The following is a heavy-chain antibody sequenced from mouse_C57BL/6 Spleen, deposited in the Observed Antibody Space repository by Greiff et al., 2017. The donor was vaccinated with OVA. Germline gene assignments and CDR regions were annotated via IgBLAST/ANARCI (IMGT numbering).Heavy chain of an antibody. CDR1: GYAFSSSW. CDR3: ARHDGYYLFDY. Sequence: QVQLQQSGPELVKPGASVKISCKASGYAFSSSWMNWVKQRPGKGLEWIGRIYPGDGDTNYNGKFKGKATLTADKSSSTAYMQLSSLTSDDSAVYFCARHDGYYLFDYWGQGTTLTVSS. CDR2: IYPGDGDT. D-gene: IGHD2-3*01. J-gene: IGHJ2*01. V-gene: IGHV1-82*01.